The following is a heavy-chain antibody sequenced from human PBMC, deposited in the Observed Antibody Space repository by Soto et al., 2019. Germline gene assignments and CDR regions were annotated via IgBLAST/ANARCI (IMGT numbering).Heavy chain of an antibody. CDR1: GGTFSSYT. CDR2: IIPIFDKT. V-gene: IGHV1-69*08. J-gene: IGHJ6*02. D-gene: IGHD1-1*01. CDR3: VRDYNWSDGDYYSAMAV. Sequence: QVQLVQSGAEMKKPGSSVKVSCKAAGGTFSSYTINWVRQAPGQGLEWMGKIIPIFDKTHYAQKFQGRVTISAEKATKTAYMELTSLTSEDTADYSCVRDYNWSDGDYYSAMAVWGQGTTVTVSS.